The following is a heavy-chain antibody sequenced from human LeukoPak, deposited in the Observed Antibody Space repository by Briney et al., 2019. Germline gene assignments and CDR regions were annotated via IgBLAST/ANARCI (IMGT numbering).Heavy chain of an antibody. V-gene: IGHV4-61*02. Sequence: PSETLSLTCTVSGGSISSGSYYWSWIRQPAGKGLEWIGRIYTSGSTNYNPSLKSRVTMSVDTSKNQFSLKLSSVTAADTAVYYCAREGYDFWSGYYEDYWGQGTLVTVSS. D-gene: IGHD3-3*01. CDR1: GGSISSGSYY. CDR2: IYTSGST. J-gene: IGHJ4*02. CDR3: AREGYDFWSGYYEDY.